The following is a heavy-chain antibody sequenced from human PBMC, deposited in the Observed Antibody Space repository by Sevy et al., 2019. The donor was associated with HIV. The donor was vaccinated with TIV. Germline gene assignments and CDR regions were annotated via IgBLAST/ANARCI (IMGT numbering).Heavy chain of an antibody. D-gene: IGHD6-19*01. Sequence: GGSLRLSCSASGFTFSSYAMHWVRQAPGKGLEYVSAISSNGGSTYYADSVKGRFTISRDNSKNTLYLQMSSLRAEDTAVYYCVKGSSGWYPGYFQHWGHGTLVTVSS. CDR2: ISSNGGST. CDR3: VKGSSGWYPGYFQH. J-gene: IGHJ1*01. V-gene: IGHV3-64D*06. CDR1: GFTFSSYA.